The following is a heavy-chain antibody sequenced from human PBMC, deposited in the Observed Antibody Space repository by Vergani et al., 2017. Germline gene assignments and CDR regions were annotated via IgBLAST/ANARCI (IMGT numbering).Heavy chain of an antibody. Sequence: QVHLVESGGGVVQPGRSLTLSCVASGFSFRGHCMHWVRQAPGKGLEWVAMISYDGDRRDYGDFAKGRFTISRDSSKTVYLQMNSLRVEDTAMYFCAKDLSYSTAWPHFDYWGRGTLVTVSS. CDR2: ISYDGDRR. CDR3: AKDLSYSTAWPHFDY. D-gene: IGHD4-11*01. J-gene: IGHJ4*02. CDR1: GFSFRGHC. V-gene: IGHV3-30*18.